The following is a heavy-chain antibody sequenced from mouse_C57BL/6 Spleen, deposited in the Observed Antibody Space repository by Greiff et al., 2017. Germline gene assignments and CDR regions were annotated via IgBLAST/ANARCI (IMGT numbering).Heavy chain of an antibody. V-gene: IGHV1-55*01. CDR2: IYPGSGST. CDR1: GYTFTSYW. Sequence: QVQLQQPGAELVKPGASVKMSCKASGYTFTSYWITWVKQRPGQGLEWIGDIYPGSGSTNYNEKFKSKATLTVDTSSSTAYMQLSSVSSEDSAVYYCARLFVITYYFDCWGQSTTHTVST. CDR3: ARLFVITYYFDC. J-gene: IGHJ2*01. D-gene: IGHD2-4*01.